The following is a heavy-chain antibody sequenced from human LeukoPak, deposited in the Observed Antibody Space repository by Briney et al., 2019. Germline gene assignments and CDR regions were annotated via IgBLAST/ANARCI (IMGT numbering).Heavy chain of an antibody. Sequence: GGSLRLSYAASGFTFSNYAMTWVRQAPGKGLEWVSAISGSGGATFYADSVKGRFSISRDNSKNTLYVQMNSLSPEDTAVYYCAKGPVVPVATYFFDYWGQGTLVIVSS. D-gene: IGHD2-2*01. J-gene: IGHJ4*02. V-gene: IGHV3-23*01. CDR1: GFTFSNYA. CDR3: AKGPVVPVATYFFDY. CDR2: ISGSGGAT.